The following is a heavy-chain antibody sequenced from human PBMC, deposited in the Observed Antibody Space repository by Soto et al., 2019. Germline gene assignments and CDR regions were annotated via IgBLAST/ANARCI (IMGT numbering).Heavy chain of an antibody. Sequence: SETRSLTCAVSGGSISTSNWWSWVRRPPGKGLEWIGEVYRTGSTTYNPSLESRLTISVDKSKNQFSLKLTSVTAADTAVYYCARARATIAAAAIFACWGQGTLV. D-gene: IGHD6-13*01. J-gene: IGHJ4*02. CDR2: VYRTGST. CDR3: ARARATIAAAAIFAC. V-gene: IGHV4-4*02. CDR1: GGSISTSNW.